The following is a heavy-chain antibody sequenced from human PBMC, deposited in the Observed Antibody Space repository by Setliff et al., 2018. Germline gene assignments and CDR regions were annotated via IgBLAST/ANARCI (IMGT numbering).Heavy chain of an antibody. J-gene: IGHJ4*02. Sequence: GESLKISCKASGYTFTNYWIGWVRQMPGKGLEWMGLIYPGDYDTRYSPSLQGQVTFSADRSISTAHLQWDSLKASDTAMYYCARGYDSGGWNYWGQGTLVTVSS. CDR1: GYTFTNYW. D-gene: IGHD3-22*01. V-gene: IGHV5-51*01. CDR3: ARGYDSGGWNY. CDR2: IYPGDYDT.